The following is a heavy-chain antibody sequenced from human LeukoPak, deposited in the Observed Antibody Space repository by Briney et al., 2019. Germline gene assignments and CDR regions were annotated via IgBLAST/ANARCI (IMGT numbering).Heavy chain of an antibody. CDR2: IYHSGSN. V-gene: IGHV4-38-2*01. CDR1: GSSISSGYY. CDR3: ARNLVLVRRLIADY. D-gene: IGHD2-8*02. Sequence: SAALSLPYAVSGSSISSGYYWGWVRQPPGKGLEWVGSIYHSGSNYYNPSLKRRVTISVDKSKNQFSLRRSAVAAADTAVYYCARNLVLVRRLIADYWAQGTLVTVSS. J-gene: IGHJ4*02.